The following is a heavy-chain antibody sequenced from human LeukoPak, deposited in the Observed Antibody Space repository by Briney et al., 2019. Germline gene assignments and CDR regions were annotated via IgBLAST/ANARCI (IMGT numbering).Heavy chain of an antibody. J-gene: IGHJ4*02. Sequence: GGSLRLSCAASGFTVSSNYWSWVRQAPGKGLEWVSVIYSGGTTYYADSVKGRFTISRDNSKNTLYLQMNSLRVEDTALYYCARDLNYWGQGTLVTVSS. V-gene: IGHV3-53*01. CDR1: GFTVSSNY. CDR3: ARDLNY. CDR2: IYSGGTT.